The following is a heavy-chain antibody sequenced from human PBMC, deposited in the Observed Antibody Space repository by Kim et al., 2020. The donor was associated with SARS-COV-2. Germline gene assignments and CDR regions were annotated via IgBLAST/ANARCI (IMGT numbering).Heavy chain of an antibody. CDR3: AAVLSGYDFLPLDY. Sequence: AQKFQERVTITRDKSTSTAYMGLSSLRSEDTAVYYCAAVLSGYDFLPLDYWGQGTLVTVSS. D-gene: IGHD5-12*01. V-gene: IGHV1-58*01. J-gene: IGHJ4*02.